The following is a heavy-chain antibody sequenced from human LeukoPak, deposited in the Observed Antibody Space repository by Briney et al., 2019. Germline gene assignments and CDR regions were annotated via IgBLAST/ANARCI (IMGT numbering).Heavy chain of an antibody. CDR3: ARLLGGLVPAAPFDY. J-gene: IGHJ4*02. V-gene: IGHV3-11*01. CDR1: GFTFSGYY. D-gene: IGHD2-2*01. Sequence: PGGYLRLSCAASGFTFSGYYMSWIRQAPGKGLEWVSYISSSGSTIYYADSVKGRFTISRDNAKNSLYLQMNSLRAEDTAVYYCARLLGGLVPAAPFDYWGQGTLVTVSS. CDR2: ISSSGSTI.